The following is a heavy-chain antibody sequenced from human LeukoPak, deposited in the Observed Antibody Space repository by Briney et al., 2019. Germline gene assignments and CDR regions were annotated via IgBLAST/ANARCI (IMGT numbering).Heavy chain of an antibody. V-gene: IGHV1-3*01. D-gene: IGHD6-6*01. CDR1: GYTFTSYA. CDR2: INAGNGNT. J-gene: IGHJ6*02. CDR3: ARDIAAHPTDGMDV. Sequence: ASVKVSCKASGYTFTSYAMHWVRQAPGQRLEWMGWINAGNGNTKYSQKFQGRVTITRDTSASTAYMELSSLRSEDTAVYYCARDIAAHPTDGMDVWGQGTTVTVSS.